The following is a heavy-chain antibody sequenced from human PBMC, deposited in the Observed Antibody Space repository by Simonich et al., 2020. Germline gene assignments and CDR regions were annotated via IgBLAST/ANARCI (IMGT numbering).Heavy chain of an antibody. CDR2: ISWNSGGK. J-gene: IGHJ4*02. CDR3: AKDMGYCSGGSCYYFDY. CDR1: GFTFDDYA. D-gene: IGHD2-15*01. V-gene: IGHV3-9*01. Sequence: EVQLVESGGGLVQPGRSLRLSCAASGFTFDDYAMHWVRQAPGKGLEWGSGISWNSGGKGYADSVKGRFTISRDNAKNSLYLQMNSLRAEDTALYYCAKDMGYCSGGSCYYFDYWGQGTLVTVSS.